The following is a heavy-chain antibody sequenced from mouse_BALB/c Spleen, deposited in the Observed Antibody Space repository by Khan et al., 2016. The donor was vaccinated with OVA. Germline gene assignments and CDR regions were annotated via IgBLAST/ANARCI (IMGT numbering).Heavy chain of an antibody. J-gene: IGHJ4*01. V-gene: IGHV2-3*01. Sequence: QVQLMESGPGLVAPSQTLSITCTASGFSLSSYGVNWVRQTPGKGLEWLGVIWGDGSTNYYSDLVYGLITSKDNSTSQAFLILIGHHTDDAATYFCAKYTTDYYAMDYWGQGTSVTVSS. CDR3: AKYTTDYYAMDY. D-gene: IGHD1-1*01. CDR2: IWGDGST. CDR1: GFSLSSYG.